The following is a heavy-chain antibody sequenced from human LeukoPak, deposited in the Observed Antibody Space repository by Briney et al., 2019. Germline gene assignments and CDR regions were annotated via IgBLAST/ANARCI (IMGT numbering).Heavy chain of an antibody. J-gene: IGHJ4*02. D-gene: IGHD5-18*01. CDR1: GYTFTGYY. CDR2: INPNSGGT. CDR3: ARRKDTAMVGGFDY. V-gene: IGHV1-2*02. Sequence: GASVKVSCKASGYTFTGYYMHWVRQAPGQGLEWMGWINPNSGGTNYAQKFQGRVTMTRDTSISTAYMELSRLRSDDTAVYYCARRKDTAMVGGFDYWGQGTLVTVSS.